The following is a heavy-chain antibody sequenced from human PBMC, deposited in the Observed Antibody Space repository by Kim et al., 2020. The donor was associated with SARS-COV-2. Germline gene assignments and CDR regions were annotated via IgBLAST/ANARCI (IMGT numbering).Heavy chain of an antibody. V-gene: IGHV1-2*02. CDR3: ASQPHVAAGTWCFDY. CDR2: INPNCGVT. J-gene: IGHJ4*02. D-gene: IGHD6-19*01. CDR1: GFTFTGYY. Sequence: ASVKVSCKASGFTFTGYYMRWVRQAPGQGLEWMGWINPNCGVTNYAQKFQGRVTMTRDTSSSTAYLEVSSLTSDDAAVYYCASQPHVAAGTWCFDYWGQGTLVTVSS.